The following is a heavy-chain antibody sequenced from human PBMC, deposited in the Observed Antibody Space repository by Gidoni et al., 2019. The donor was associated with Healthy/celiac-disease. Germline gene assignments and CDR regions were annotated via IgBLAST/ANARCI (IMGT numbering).Heavy chain of an antibody. CDR2: IYYSGST. Sequence: QVQLQESGPGLVKPSETLSLTCTVSGGSISSYYWSWIRQPPGKGLEWIGYIYYSGSTNYTPSLKSRVTISVDTSKNQFSLKLSSVTAADTAVYYCARGWGGYEQPGSWYYYYYMDVWGKGTTVTVSS. D-gene: IGHD5-12*01. CDR1: GGSISSYY. CDR3: ARGWGGYEQPGSWYYYYYMDV. J-gene: IGHJ6*03. V-gene: IGHV4-59*01.